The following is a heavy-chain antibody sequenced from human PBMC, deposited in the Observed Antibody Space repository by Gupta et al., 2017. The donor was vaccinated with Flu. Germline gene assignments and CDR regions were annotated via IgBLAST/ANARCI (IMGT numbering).Heavy chain of an antibody. CDR1: GLSVGSYA. CDR2: ISTNGGST. V-gene: IGHV3-64*01. CDR3: AGSIAVAGTGYYFDY. Sequence: EVQLVESGGGLVQPGGSLRLPCAASGLSVGSYAMHWVRQAPGKGLEYVSAISTNGGSTYYANSVKGRFTISRDNSKNTLYLQMGSLRTEDMAVYYCAGSIAVAGTGYYFDYWGQGTLVTVSS. J-gene: IGHJ4*02. D-gene: IGHD6-19*01.